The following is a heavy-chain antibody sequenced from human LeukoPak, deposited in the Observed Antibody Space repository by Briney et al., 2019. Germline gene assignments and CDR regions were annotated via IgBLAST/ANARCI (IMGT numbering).Heavy chain of an antibody. V-gene: IGHV4-61*02. CDR2: IYTSGST. J-gene: IGHJ4*02. CDR1: GGSISSGSYY. D-gene: IGHD3-22*01. CDR3: ASGYYYDSSGYYSFDY. Sequence: PSETLSPTCTVSGGSISSGSYYWSWIRQPAGKGLEWIGRIYTSGSTNYNPSLKSRVTISVDTSKNQFSLKLSSVTAADTAVYYCASGYYYDSSGYYSFDYWGQGTLVTVSS.